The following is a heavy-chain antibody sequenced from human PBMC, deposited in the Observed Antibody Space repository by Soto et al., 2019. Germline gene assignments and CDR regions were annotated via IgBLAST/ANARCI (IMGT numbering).Heavy chain of an antibody. V-gene: IGHV4-39*07. CDR1: GGSICSSSYD. D-gene: IGHD3-9*01. Sequence: SETLSLTCTVSGGSICSSSYDWGWIRQPPGKGLEWIGSIYYSGSTYYNPSLKSRVSISVDTSKSQLSLKLRSVTAADPAVCYCRGVRPLNDVFDIWGQGTMVTVSS. CDR2: IYYSGST. J-gene: IGHJ3*02. CDR3: RGVRPLNDVFDI.